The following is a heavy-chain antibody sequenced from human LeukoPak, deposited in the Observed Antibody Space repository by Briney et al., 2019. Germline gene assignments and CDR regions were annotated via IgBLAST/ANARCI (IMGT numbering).Heavy chain of an antibody. CDR1: GGSISSGGYY. CDR2: IYHSGST. J-gene: IGHJ5*02. D-gene: IGHD6-6*01. V-gene: IGHV4-30-2*01. CDR3: ARDWGYSSSS. Sequence: SETLSLTCTVSGGSISSGGYYWSWIRQPPGKGLEWIGYIYHSGSTYYNPSLKSRVTISVDRSKNQFSLKLSSVTAADTAVYYCARDWGYSSSSWGQGTLVTVSS.